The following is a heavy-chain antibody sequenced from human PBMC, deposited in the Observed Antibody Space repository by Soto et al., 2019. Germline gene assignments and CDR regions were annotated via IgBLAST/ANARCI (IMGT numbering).Heavy chain of an antibody. CDR1: GFTFSSYG. J-gene: IGHJ4*02. Sequence: VGSLRLSCAASGFTFSSYGMHWVRQAPGKGLEWVAVIWYDGSNKYYADSVKGRFTISRDNSKNTLYLQMNSLRAEDTALYYCARDEMATVSQSIFDYWGQGTLVTVSS. CDR3: ARDEMATVSQSIFDY. D-gene: IGHD4-4*01. V-gene: IGHV3-33*01. CDR2: IWYDGSNK.